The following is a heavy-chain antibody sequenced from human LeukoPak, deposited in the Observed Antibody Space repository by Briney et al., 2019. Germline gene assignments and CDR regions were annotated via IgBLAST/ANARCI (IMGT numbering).Heavy chain of an antibody. D-gene: IGHD1-26*01. CDR2: IYTSGST. J-gene: IGHJ3*01. CDR3: ENLVGAHDDFDV. Sequence: SETLSLTCTVSGGSISSGSYYWSWIRQPPGKGLEWIGRIYTSGSTNYNPSLKSRVTISVDTSKNQFSLKLRSVTAADTAVYYCENLVGAHDDFDVWGQGTMVTVSS. V-gene: IGHV4-61*02. CDR1: GGSISSGSYY.